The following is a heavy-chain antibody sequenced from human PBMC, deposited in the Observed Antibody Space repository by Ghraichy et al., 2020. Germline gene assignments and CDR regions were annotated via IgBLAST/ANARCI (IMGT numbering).Heavy chain of an antibody. CDR3: ARPLRFLEWSYQYYYGMDV. CDR2: ISSSSSNI. CDR1: GFTFSSYS. V-gene: IGHV3-48*02. Sequence: GGSLRLSCAASGFTFSSYSMNWVRQAPGKGLEWVSYISSSSSNIYYADSVKGRFTISRDNAKNSLYLQMNSLRDEDTAVYYCARPLRFLEWSYQYYYGMDVWGQGTTVTVSS. D-gene: IGHD3-3*01. J-gene: IGHJ6*02.